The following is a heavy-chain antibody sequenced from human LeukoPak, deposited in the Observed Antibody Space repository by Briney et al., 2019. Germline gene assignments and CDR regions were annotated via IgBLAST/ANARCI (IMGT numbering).Heavy chain of an antibody. V-gene: IGHV4-39*07. CDR1: GGSISSSSYY. CDR2: IYYSGST. Sequence: NPSETLSLTCTVSGGSISSSSYYWGWTRQPPGKGLEWIGSIYYSGSTYYNPSLKSRVTISVDTSKDQFSLKLSSVTAADTAVYYCARGLAVAGIDYWGQGTLVTVSS. CDR3: ARGLAVAGIDY. J-gene: IGHJ4*02. D-gene: IGHD6-19*01.